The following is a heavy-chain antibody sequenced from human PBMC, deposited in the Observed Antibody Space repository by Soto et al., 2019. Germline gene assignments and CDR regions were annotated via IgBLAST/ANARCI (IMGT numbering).Heavy chain of an antibody. D-gene: IGHD2-2*01. CDR1: GFIFSSHS. J-gene: IGHJ6*02. Sequence: EVQLVESGGGLVQPGESLRLSCAASGFIFSSHSMNWVRQAPGKGLEWVSYISSTSGTIYYADSVKGRFTISRDNAKNSLYLQMNSLRAEDTAVYYCARAQHPSYNYGMDVWGQGTTVTVSS. CDR2: ISSTSGTI. V-gene: IGHV3-48*01. CDR3: ARAQHPSYNYGMDV.